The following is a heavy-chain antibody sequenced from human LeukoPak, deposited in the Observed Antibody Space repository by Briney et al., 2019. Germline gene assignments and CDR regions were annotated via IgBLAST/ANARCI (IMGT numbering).Heavy chain of an antibody. CDR3: AGTYDRGFDY. Sequence: MTSETLSLTCTVSGCSISSGYYWGWIRQPPGKGLEWIGSIYHSGSTYYNPSLKSRVTISVDTSKNQFSLKLSSVTAADTAVYYCAGTYDRGFDYWREATLVTVPS. D-gene: IGHD3-22*01. V-gene: IGHV4-38-2*02. CDR2: IYHSGST. CDR1: GCSISSGYY. J-gene: IGHJ4*02.